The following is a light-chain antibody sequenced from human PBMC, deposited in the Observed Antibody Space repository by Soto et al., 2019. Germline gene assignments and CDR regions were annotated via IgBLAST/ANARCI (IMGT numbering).Light chain of an antibody. Sequence: PGERANLSCGASQSISNYLAWYQQKPGQAPRLLIYDTSNRASGIPARFSGSGSGTDFTLTIGSLEPEDFAVYYCQHRYNWPLTFGGGTKVEIK. J-gene: IGKJ4*01. CDR1: QSISNY. CDR3: QHRYNWPLT. V-gene: IGKV3-11*01. CDR2: DTS.